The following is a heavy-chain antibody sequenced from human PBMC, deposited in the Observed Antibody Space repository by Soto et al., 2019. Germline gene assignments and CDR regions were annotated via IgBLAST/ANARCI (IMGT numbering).Heavy chain of an antibody. CDR3: ASYRYDY. CDR2: TYYRSRWYH. J-gene: IGHJ4*02. D-gene: IGHD4-4*01. V-gene: IGHV6-1*01. Sequence: SQTLSLTCAISWESVASNSAAWNWIRQSPSRGFEWLGRTYYRSRWYHDYAVSVKSRIIINPDTSKNQVSLQLNSVTPDDTAVYYCASYRYDYWGQGTVVTVSS. CDR1: WESVASNSAA.